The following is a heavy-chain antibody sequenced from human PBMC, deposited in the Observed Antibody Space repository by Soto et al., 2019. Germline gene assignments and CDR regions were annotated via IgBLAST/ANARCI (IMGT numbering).Heavy chain of an antibody. V-gene: IGHV3-9*01. CDR2: ISWNSGRI. D-gene: IGHD4-17*01. Sequence: GGSLRLSCAASGFTFDDYAMHWVRQAPGKGLEWVSGISWNSGRIGYADSVRGRFTISRDNAKNSLYLQMKSLRAEDTALYYCAKDIRRYGRGRSYYFDYWGQGTLVTVSS. J-gene: IGHJ4*02. CDR3: AKDIRRYGRGRSYYFDY. CDR1: GFTFDDYA.